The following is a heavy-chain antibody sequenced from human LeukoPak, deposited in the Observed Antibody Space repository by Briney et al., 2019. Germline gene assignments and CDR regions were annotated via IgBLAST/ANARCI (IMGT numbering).Heavy chain of an antibody. Sequence: GGSLRLSCAASGFTFDDYAMHWVRQAPGKGLEWVSGISWNSGSIGYADSVKGRFTISRDNSKNTLYLQMNSLRAEDTAVYYCARDQQWLVIDYWGQGTLVTVSS. V-gene: IGHV3-9*01. CDR1: GFTFDDYA. D-gene: IGHD6-19*01. CDR2: ISWNSGSI. J-gene: IGHJ4*02. CDR3: ARDQQWLVIDY.